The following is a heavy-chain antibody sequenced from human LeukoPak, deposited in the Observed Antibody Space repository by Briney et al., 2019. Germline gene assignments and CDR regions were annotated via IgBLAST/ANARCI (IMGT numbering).Heavy chain of an antibody. CDR3: AKVPGITMVRGVIPVYFDY. V-gene: IGHV3-23*01. CDR1: GFTFSSYD. Sequence: GSLRLSCAASGFTFSSYDMHWVRQPTGKGLEWVSAISGSGGSTYYADSVKGRFTISRDNSKNTLYLQMNSLRAEDTAVYYCAKVPGITMVRGVIPVYFDYWGQGTLVTVSS. CDR2: ISGSGGST. D-gene: IGHD3-10*01. J-gene: IGHJ4*02.